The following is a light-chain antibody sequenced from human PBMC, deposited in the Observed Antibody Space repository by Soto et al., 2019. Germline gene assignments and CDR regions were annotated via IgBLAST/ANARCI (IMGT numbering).Light chain of an antibody. CDR1: QSISSW. CDR3: QQYNSSPRT. J-gene: IGKJ1*01. CDR2: DAS. Sequence: DIQMTQSPSTLSASVGDRVTITCRASQSISSWLAWYQQKPGKAPKLLIYDASSVESGVPSRFSGSGSGTEFTLTISSLQPDDFATYYCQQYNSSPRTFGQGNKVEIK. V-gene: IGKV1-5*01.